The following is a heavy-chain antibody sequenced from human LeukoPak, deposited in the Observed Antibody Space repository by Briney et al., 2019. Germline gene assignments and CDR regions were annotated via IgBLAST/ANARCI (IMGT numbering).Heavy chain of an antibody. CDR3: ARVSSVPTPRALDY. Sequence: GGSLRLSCAASGFSFSTYSMNWVRQAPGEGPEWVSSISGSSNYIFYTDSVKGRFTVSRDNAKNSLYLEMNSLRGEDTAVYYCARVSSVPTPRALDYWGQGTLVTVSS. D-gene: IGHD4/OR15-4a*01. CDR2: ISGSSNYI. CDR1: GFSFSTYS. J-gene: IGHJ4*02. V-gene: IGHV3-21*01.